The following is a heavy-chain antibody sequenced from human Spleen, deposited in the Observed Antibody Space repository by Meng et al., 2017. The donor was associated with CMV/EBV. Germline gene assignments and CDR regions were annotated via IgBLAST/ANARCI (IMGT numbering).Heavy chain of an antibody. CDR3: ARGTYDYVWGSYRYTVDY. CDR2: IIPILGIA. V-gene: IGHV1-69*10. Sequence: FSSYAISWGRQAPGQGLEWMGGIIPILGIANYAQKFQGRVTITADKSTSTAYMELSSLRSEDTAVYYCARGTYDYVWGSYRYTVDYWGQGTLVTVSS. J-gene: IGHJ4*02. CDR1: FSSYA. D-gene: IGHD3-16*02.